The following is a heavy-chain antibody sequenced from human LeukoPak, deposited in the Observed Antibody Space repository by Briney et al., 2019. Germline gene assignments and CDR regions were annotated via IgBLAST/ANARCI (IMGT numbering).Heavy chain of an antibody. Sequence: GASVKVSCKASGYTFTGYYMHWVRQAPGQGLERMGWINPNSGGTNYAQKFQGRVTMSRDTSISTAYMELSRLRSDDTAVYYCARDPGETFSDYWGQGTLVTVSS. CDR3: ARDPGETFSDY. CDR2: INPNSGGT. CDR1: GYTFTGYY. V-gene: IGHV1-2*02. J-gene: IGHJ4*02.